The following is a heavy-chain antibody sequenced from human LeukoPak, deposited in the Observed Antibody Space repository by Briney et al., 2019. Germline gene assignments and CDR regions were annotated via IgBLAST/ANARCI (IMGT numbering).Heavy chain of an antibody. D-gene: IGHD6-19*01. V-gene: IGHV4-59*02. CDR1: GSSVSTFY. Sequence: SETLSLTCTVSGSSVSTFYWSWLRQSPGTGLGWIGFIHDTGSTAYNPSLKSRVTISLETSKNQLSLMLTSVTAADTAMYYCARGSSDVYWYLDVWGRGTLVTVSS. J-gene: IGHJ2*01. CDR2: IHDTGST. CDR3: ARGSSDVYWYLDV.